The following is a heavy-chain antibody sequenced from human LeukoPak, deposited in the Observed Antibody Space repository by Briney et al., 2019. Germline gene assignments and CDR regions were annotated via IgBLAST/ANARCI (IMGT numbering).Heavy chain of an antibody. CDR3: ATFRPGGYIHN. CDR2: IYYTGST. J-gene: IGHJ1*01. V-gene: IGHV4-59*01. CDR1: GGSISSDY. Sequence: PSETLSLTCTVSGGSISSDYWSWIRQSPGKRLQWIGYIYYTGSTNYDASLKSRVTISVDTSKNQFSLKLTSVTAADTAVYYCATFRPGGYIHNWGQGTLVTVSS. D-gene: IGHD2-21*01.